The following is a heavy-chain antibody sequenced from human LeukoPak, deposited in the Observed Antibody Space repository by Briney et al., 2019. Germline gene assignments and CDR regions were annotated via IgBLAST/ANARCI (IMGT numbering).Heavy chain of an antibody. V-gene: IGHV1-8*01. Sequence: ASVKVSCKASGYTFSSYDINWVRQATGQGLEWMGWMNSNNGNTFYAQKFQGRVTMTRNTSISTAYMELSSLRSEDTAVYYCASPDYGDYGRFDYWGQGTLVTVSS. CDR2: MNSNNGNT. CDR3: ASPDYGDYGRFDY. J-gene: IGHJ4*02. CDR1: GYTFSSYD. D-gene: IGHD4-17*01.